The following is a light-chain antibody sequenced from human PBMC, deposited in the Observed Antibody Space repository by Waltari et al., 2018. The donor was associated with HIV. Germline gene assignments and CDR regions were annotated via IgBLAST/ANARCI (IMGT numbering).Light chain of an antibody. Sequence: SYELTQPPSVSVSPGQTARITCSGDALAKQYGYWYKQKAGQAPVVIIYKDSERPAGIPERISGSSSGTTVTLTIRGVKTEDEADYYCQSTDSSGIYVFGSGTKVTVV. CDR3: QSTDSSGIYV. CDR2: KDS. J-gene: IGLJ1*01. CDR1: ALAKQY. V-gene: IGLV3-25*03.